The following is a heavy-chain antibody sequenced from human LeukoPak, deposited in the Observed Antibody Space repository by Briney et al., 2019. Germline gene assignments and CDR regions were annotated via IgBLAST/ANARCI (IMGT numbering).Heavy chain of an antibody. J-gene: IGHJ4*02. Sequence: SVKVSCKASGGTSRNHDINWVRQAPGQGLEWVGGIIPIFGTPNYAQKFQGRVTITADESTTTAYMELSSLRSEDTAVYYCARRSSSSSSHFDYWGQGTLVTVSS. CDR2: IIPIFGTP. CDR1: GGTSRNHD. CDR3: ARRSSSSSSHFDY. V-gene: IGHV1-69*13. D-gene: IGHD6-6*01.